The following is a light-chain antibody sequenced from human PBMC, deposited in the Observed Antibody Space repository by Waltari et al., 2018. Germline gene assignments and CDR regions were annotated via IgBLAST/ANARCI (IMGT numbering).Light chain of an antibody. Sequence: QSALTQPTSVSGSLGQSITISCTGTSSNVGHYTYVSWYQHHPDNAPKLIIYEVTNRPSGVSTRFSGSKSGNTASLTISGLQAEDEAFYYCSSYTISSAIFIFGGGTKVTV. CDR2: EVT. CDR1: SSNVGHYTY. CDR3: SSYTISSAIFI. J-gene: IGLJ2*01. V-gene: IGLV2-14*01.